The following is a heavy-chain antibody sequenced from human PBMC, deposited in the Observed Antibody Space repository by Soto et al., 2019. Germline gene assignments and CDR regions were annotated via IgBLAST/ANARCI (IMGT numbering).Heavy chain of an antibody. CDR2: MSPGSGKT. D-gene: IGHD6-13*01. V-gene: IGHV1-8*02. Sequence: ASVKVSCKASGYTFINFDISWVRQAAGQGLEWLGWMSPGSGKTGYASKFQGRVAMTRDASTGTSHLELSSLTSDDTAVYYCARMASAGTLNWFDRWRQVTLVIVSS. CDR3: ARMASAGTLNWFDR. J-gene: IGHJ5*02. CDR1: GYTFINFD.